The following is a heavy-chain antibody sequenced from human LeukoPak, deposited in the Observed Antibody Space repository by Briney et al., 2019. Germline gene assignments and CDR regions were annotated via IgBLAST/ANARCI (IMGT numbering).Heavy chain of an antibody. J-gene: IGHJ4*02. V-gene: IGHV1-2*02. CDR2: INPNSGGT. Sequence: GASVKVSCKASGYTFTVYFMHWVRQAPGQGLEWMGWINPNSGGTNYAQKFQGRVTMTRDTSISTAYMELSRLRSDDTAVYYCASTQAGHSRGSKALSFDYWGQGTLVTVSS. CDR1: GYTFTVYF. CDR3: ASTQAGHSRGSKALSFDY. D-gene: IGHD3-22*01.